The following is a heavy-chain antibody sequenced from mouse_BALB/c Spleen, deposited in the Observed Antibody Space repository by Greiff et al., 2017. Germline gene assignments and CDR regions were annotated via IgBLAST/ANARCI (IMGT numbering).Heavy chain of an antibody. CDR2: ISYSGST. CDR3: ARGIYDGYYFAY. CDR1: GDSITSGY. D-gene: IGHD2-3*01. J-gene: IGHJ3*01. V-gene: IGHV3-8*02. Sequence: EVQVVESGPSLVKPSQTLSLTCSVTGDSITSGYWNWIRKFPGNKLEYMGYISYSGSTYYNPSLKSRISITRDTSKNQYYLQLNSVTTEDTATYYCARGIYDGYYFAYWGQGTLVTVSA.